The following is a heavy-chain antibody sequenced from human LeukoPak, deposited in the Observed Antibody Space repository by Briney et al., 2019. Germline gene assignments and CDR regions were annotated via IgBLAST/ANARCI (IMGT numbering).Heavy chain of an antibody. CDR1: GFTFSSYS. Sequence: GGSLRLSCAASGFTFSSYSMNWVRQAPRKGPEWLSYISSSSSTIYYAGSVQGRFTISRDNAKNSLYLQMNSLRAEDTAVYYCARGLFGSHYYESSVGNWLDPWGQGTLVTVSS. CDR3: ARGLFGSHYYESSVGNWLDP. J-gene: IGHJ5*02. CDR2: ISSSSSTI. D-gene: IGHD3-22*01. V-gene: IGHV3-48*04.